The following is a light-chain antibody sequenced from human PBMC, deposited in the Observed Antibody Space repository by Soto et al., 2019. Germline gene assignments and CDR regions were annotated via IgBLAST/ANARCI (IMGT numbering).Light chain of an antibody. CDR2: DSS. Sequence: DIQMTQSPSSLSASVGDRVTITCQATQDISNYLNWYQHEPGKAPKLLIYDSSNLETGVPSRFSGSGFGTDFTFTISSLQPEDVATYYCQHYDNLLPRTFGGGTTVEIK. CDR3: QHYDNLLPRT. J-gene: IGKJ4*01. CDR1: QDISNY. V-gene: IGKV1-33*01.